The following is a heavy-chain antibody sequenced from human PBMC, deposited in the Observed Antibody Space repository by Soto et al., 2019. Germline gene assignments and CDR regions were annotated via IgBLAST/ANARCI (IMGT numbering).Heavy chain of an antibody. CDR2: IIPVLGTP. D-gene: IGHD6-13*01. CDR3: ASSAGLDHLLNYYGLNV. V-gene: IGHV1-69*13. J-gene: IGHJ6*02. Sequence: SVKVSCKASGGTFTSTAFSWVRQAPGQGLEWMGGIIPVLGTPNYAQKFQARLTVTADASTTTVHMELSSLRSDDTAVYYCASSAGLDHLLNYYGLNVWGQGTTVT. CDR1: GGTFTSTA.